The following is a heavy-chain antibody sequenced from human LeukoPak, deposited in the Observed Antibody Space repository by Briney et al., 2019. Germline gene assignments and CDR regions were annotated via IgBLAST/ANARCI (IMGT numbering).Heavy chain of an antibody. J-gene: IGHJ4*02. CDR2: IKQDGSEE. D-gene: IGHD3-10*01. CDR1: GFTFSSYW. Sequence: PGGSLRLSCAASGFTFSSYWMSWVCRAPGKGLEWVANIKQDGSEEVYVDSVKGRFTISRDNAKNSLYLQMNSLRGEDTAVYYCARDRGLFDYWGQGTLVTVSS. V-gene: IGHV3-7*04. CDR3: ARDRGLFDY.